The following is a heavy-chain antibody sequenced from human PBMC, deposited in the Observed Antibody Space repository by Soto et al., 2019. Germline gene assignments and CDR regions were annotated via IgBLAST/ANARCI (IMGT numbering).Heavy chain of an antibody. Sequence: EVQLVESGGGLVKPGGSLRLSCAVSGFSFSSHSMNWVRQAPGKGLECVSFITSLSTYIFYADSVKGRFTVSRDNAKNSLYLEMNSLRAEDTAVYYCASWDLGRSGNHYQGYYYGMGVWGQGTTVTVSS. D-gene: IGHD3-22*01. CDR1: GFSFSSHS. J-gene: IGHJ6*02. CDR2: ITSLSTYI. CDR3: ASWDLGRSGNHYQGYYYGMGV. V-gene: IGHV3-21*01.